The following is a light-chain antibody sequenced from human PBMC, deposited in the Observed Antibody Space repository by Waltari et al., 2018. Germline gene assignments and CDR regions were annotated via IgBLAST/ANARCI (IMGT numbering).Light chain of an antibody. CDR3: CSYAGPNLPVL. CDR1: SSDIGAYNF. J-gene: IGLJ2*01. Sequence: ALSQPASVSGSPGQSITISCSGTSSDIGAYNFFSWYQQHPGKAPKIVIYEVTERPSGVSNRFSGSKSGNTASLTISGLQAEDEADYYCCSYAGPNLPVLFGGGTRLNVL. CDR2: EVT. V-gene: IGLV2-23*02.